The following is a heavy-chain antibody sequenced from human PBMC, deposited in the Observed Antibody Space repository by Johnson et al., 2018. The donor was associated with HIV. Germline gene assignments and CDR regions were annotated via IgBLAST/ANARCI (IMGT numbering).Heavy chain of an antibody. CDR1: EFTFSSFG. CDR2: IGKVEIIK. CDR3: AKDGRDDLRAFDI. V-gene: IGHV3-30*02. Sequence: VQLVESGGAGVQPGGSLRPSFPAPEFTFSSFGMHWVRQAQGKGREGVPFIGKVEIIKYFADSVKGGFTISRDNSKNTLYLQMNGLGPEDTAVYYCAKDGRDDLRAFDIWGQGTMVTVSS. D-gene: IGHD5-24*01. J-gene: IGHJ3*02.